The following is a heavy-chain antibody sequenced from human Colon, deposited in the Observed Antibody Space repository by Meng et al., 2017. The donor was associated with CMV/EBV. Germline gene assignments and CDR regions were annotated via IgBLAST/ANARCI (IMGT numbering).Heavy chain of an antibody. Sequence: CAVYCESFSNYYWSWIRQPPGKGLEWIGEVNYSGSTNYNPSLKSRVTISVDTSNTQFSLRLNSVTAADTAVYYCATSLPDAWELLAYWGQGTLVTVSS. CDR3: ATSLPDAWELLAY. V-gene: IGHV4-34*01. CDR2: VNYSGST. CDR1: CESFSNYY. D-gene: IGHD1-26*01. J-gene: IGHJ4*02.